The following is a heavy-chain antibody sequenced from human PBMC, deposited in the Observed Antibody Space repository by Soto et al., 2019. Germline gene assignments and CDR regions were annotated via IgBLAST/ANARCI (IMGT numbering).Heavy chain of an antibody. V-gene: IGHV1-58*01. CDR3: AAGVVPAAYGTDV. CDR1: GFTFTSSA. D-gene: IGHD2-2*01. Sequence: SVKVSCKASGFTFTSSAVQWVRQARGQRLEWIGWIVVGSGNTNYAQKFQERVTITRDMSTSTAYMELSSLRSEDTAVYYCAAGVVPAAYGTDVSGPGTTVTLSS. CDR2: IVVGSGNT. J-gene: IGHJ6*02.